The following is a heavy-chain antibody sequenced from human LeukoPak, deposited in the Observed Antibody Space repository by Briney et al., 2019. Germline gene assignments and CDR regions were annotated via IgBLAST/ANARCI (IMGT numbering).Heavy chain of an antibody. CDR2: IYTSGST. V-gene: IGHV4-4*07. Sequence: SETLSLTCTVSGGSISSYYWSWIRQPAGKGLEWIGRIYTSGSTNYNPPLKGRVTMSVDTSKNQFSLKLSSVTAADTAVYYCARDLSHGWFDPWGQGTLVTVSS. CDR3: ARDLSHGWFDP. J-gene: IGHJ5*02. CDR1: GGSISSYY.